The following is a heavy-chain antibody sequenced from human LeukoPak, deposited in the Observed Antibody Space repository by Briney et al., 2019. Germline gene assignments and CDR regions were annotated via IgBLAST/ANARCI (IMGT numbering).Heavy chain of an antibody. Sequence: SETLSLTCTVSGGSISSGYYWGWIRQPPGKGLEWIGSIYHSGSTYYNPSLKSRVTISVDTSKNQFSLKLSSVTAADTAVYYCARASSGWTDNWFDPWGQGTLVTVSS. CDR1: GGSISSGYY. J-gene: IGHJ5*02. CDR2: IYHSGST. D-gene: IGHD6-19*01. V-gene: IGHV4-38-2*02. CDR3: ARASSGWTDNWFDP.